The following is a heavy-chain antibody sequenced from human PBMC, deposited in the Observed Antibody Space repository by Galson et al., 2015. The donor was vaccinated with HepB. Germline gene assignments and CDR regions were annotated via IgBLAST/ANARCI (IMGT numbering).Heavy chain of an antibody. Sequence: SLRLSCAASGFTFSSYAMSWVRQVPGKGLEWVAVISYDGSNKYYADSVKGRFTISRDNSKNTLYLQMNSLRAEDTAVYYCASLLPSDIVVVPAAQDADYWGQGTLVTVSS. CDR2: ISYDGSNK. J-gene: IGHJ4*02. D-gene: IGHD2-2*01. CDR1: GFTFSSYA. V-gene: IGHV3-30-3*01. CDR3: ASLLPSDIVVVPAAQDADY.